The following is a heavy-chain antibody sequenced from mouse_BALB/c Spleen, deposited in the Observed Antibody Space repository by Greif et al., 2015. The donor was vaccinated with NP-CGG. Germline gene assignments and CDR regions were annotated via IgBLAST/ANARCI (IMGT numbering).Heavy chain of an antibody. CDR1: GFTFTDYY. CDR2: IRNKANGYTT. CDR3: ARDSGNYFAY. J-gene: IGHJ3*01. Sequence: EVNLVESGGGLVQPGGSLRLSCATSGFTFTDYYMSWVRQPPGKALEWLGFIRNKANGYTTEYSASVKGRFTISRDNSQSILYLQMNTLRAEDSATYYCARDSGNYFAYWGQGTLVTVSA. D-gene: IGHD2-1*01. V-gene: IGHV7-3*02.